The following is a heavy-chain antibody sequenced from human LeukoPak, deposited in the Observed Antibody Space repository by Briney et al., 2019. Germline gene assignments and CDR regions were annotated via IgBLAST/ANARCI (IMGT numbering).Heavy chain of an antibody. CDR3: ARDRRYCGGGSCYFDYFFDY. D-gene: IGHD2-15*01. J-gene: IGHJ4*02. V-gene: IGHV3-30-3*01. CDR2: ISYDGSNK. CDR1: GFTFSSYA. Sequence: GRSLRLSCAASGFTFSSYAMHWVRQAPGKGLEWVAVISYDGSNKYYADSVKGRFTISRDNSKNTLYLQMNSLRAEDSALYFCARDRRYCGGGSCYFDYFFDYWGQGTLVTVSS.